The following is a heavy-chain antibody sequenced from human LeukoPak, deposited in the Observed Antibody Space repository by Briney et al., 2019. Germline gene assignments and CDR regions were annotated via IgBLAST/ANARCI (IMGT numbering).Heavy chain of an antibody. V-gene: IGHV1-18*01. CDR1: GYTFTTYG. D-gene: IGHD3-16*01. Sequence: GASVKVSCKASGYTFTTYGISWVRQPPGQGLEWMGWITTYSGNTYYAQKLQGRVTMTTDTSTSTAYMELRSLRSDDTAVYYCATPLIGQGVSLGYWGQGTLVTVSS. CDR2: ITTYSGNT. CDR3: ATPLIGQGVSLGY. J-gene: IGHJ4*02.